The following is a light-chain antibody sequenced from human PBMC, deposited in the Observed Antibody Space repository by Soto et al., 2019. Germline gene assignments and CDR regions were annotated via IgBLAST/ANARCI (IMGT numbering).Light chain of an antibody. J-gene: IGKJ5*01. CDR2: GAS. Sequence: EIVMTQSPATLSVSPGERATLSCRASQSVSSNLAWYQQKPGQAPRLLIYGASTRATGIPARFSGSGSGTEFTLTISSLQSEDFAVYYCQQYNNWPLTFVQGTLLEIK. CDR3: QQYNNWPLT. CDR1: QSVSSN. V-gene: IGKV3-15*01.